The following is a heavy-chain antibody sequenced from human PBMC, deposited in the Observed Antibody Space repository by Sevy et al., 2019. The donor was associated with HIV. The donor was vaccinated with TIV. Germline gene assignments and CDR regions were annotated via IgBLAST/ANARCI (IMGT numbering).Heavy chain of an antibody. CDR1: GFTSSSYA. D-gene: IGHD3-9*01. J-gene: IGHJ4*02. CDR2: LSDSGVST. Sequence: GGSLRLSCAASGFTSSSYAMSWVRQPPGRGLEWVSTLSDSGVSTYYADSVKGRFTISRDNSKNILYLQMNSLRAEDTAVYSCARDRATSATGTLFDYWGQGTLVTVSS. V-gene: IGHV3-23*01. CDR3: ARDRATSATGTLFDY.